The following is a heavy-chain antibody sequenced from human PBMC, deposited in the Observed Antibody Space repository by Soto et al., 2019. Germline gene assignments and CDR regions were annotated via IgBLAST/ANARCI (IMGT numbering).Heavy chain of an antibody. CDR1: GFTVSSNY. D-gene: IGHD7-27*01. Sequence: HXGSLKLSCAASGFTVSSNYMSWVRQAPGKGLEWVSVIYSGGSTYYADSVKGRFTISRDNSKNTLYLQMNSLRAEDTAVYYCARDWAYYFDYWGQGPLVTVSS. V-gene: IGHV3-53*01. J-gene: IGHJ4*02. CDR2: IYSGGST. CDR3: ARDWAYYFDY.